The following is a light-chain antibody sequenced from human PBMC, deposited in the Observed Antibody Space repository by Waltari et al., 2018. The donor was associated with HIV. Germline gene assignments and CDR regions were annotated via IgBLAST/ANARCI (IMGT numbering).Light chain of an antibody. CDR1: SSHTENDN. J-gene: IGLJ1*01. Sequence: QSVLTQPPSASGTPGPRVTISCSGSSSHTENDNVYWYQQRTGAAPRLLIYTDTQRPSGVPDRFTGSKSGTSASLAISGLRSEDEADYYCVGWDSRLSGYVFGTGTKVTVL. CDR2: TDT. V-gene: IGLV1-47*01. CDR3: VGWDSRLSGYV.